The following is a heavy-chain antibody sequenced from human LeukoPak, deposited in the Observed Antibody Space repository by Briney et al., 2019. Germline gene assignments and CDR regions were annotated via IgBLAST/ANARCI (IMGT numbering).Heavy chain of an antibody. Sequence: GGSLRLSCAASGFSFNIYWMYWVRQAPGKGLVWVSRIKSDGTGAAYADSVEGRFTISRDNAENTLYLQMNSLRAEDTAVYYCARDQNGPYYYMDVWGKGTTVTVSS. D-gene: IGHD2-8*01. CDR1: GFSFNIYW. CDR2: IKSDGTGA. CDR3: ARDQNGPYYYMDV. V-gene: IGHV3-74*01. J-gene: IGHJ6*03.